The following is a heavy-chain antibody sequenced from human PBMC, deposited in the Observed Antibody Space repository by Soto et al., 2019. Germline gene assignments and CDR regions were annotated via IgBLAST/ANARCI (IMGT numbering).Heavy chain of an antibody. V-gene: IGHV3-64*01. J-gene: IGHJ4*02. CDR1: GFTVSSNY. CDR2: ISSNGGST. CDR3: ARDYCSGGSCYYFDY. D-gene: IGHD2-15*01. Sequence: GGSLRLSCAASGFTVSSNYMSWVRQAPGKGLEYVSAISSNGGSTYYANSVKGRFTISRDNSKNTLYLQMGSLRAEDMAVYYCARDYCSGGSCYYFDYWGQGTLVTVSS.